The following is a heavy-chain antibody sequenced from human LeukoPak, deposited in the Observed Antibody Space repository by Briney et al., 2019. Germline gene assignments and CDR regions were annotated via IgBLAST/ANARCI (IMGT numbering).Heavy chain of an antibody. J-gene: IGHJ4*02. D-gene: IGHD2-21*02. CDR1: GFTFSIYW. CDR2: ITSDVSTT. Sequence: GGSLRLSCTVSGFTFSIYWMYWVPQAPGKGLVWVSVITSDVSTTNYAASVRGRFTISRDNAKNTLYLQMNSLRAEDTAVYYCASDRCGGDCYHFDYWGQGTLVTVSS. V-gene: IGHV3-74*01. CDR3: ASDRCGGDCYHFDY.